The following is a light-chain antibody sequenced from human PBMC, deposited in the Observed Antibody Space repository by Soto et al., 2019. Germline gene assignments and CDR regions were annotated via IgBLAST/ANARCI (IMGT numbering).Light chain of an antibody. CDR2: NVR. J-gene: IGLJ2*01. CDR3: SSYTNSGTVL. Sequence: QSVLTQPASVSGSPGQSITISCTGTSSDVGGYDYVSWYQQYAGKAPKLTIYNVRNRPSGVSNRFSGSKSGNTASLTISGLQPEDEADYFCSSYTNSGTVLFGGGTKQTVL. CDR1: SSDVGGYDY. V-gene: IGLV2-14*01.